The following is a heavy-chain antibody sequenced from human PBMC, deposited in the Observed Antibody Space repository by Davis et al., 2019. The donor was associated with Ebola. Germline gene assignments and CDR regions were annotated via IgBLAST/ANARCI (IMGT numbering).Heavy chain of an antibody. V-gene: IGHV4-34*01. CDR3: ARVIAGYSYGTYYYYGMDV. Sequence: SQTLSLTCAVYGGSFRGYYWSWIRQPPGKGLEWIGEINHSGSTNYNPSLKSRVTISVDTSKNQFSLKLSSVTAADTAVYYCARVIAGYSYGTYYYYGMDVWGQGTAVTVSS. J-gene: IGHJ6*02. CDR1: GGSFRGYY. D-gene: IGHD5-18*01. CDR2: INHSGST.